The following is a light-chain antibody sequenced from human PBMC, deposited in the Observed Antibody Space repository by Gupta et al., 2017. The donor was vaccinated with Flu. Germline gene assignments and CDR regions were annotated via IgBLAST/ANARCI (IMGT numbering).Light chain of an antibody. V-gene: IGKV3-20*01. CDR1: QSLRANF. CDR2: DAS. Sequence: GTRCMSPGGRATLSCRASQSLRANFLAWYQQKPGQAPRLLIYDASRRAAGVPDRFSGSGSGADFTLTISGLETEDFAVYYCQQDGSSPRAFGRGTKVEI. J-gene: IGKJ1*01. CDR3: QQDGSSPRA.